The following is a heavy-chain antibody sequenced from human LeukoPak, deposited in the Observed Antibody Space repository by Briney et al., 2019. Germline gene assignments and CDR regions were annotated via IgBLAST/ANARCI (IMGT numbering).Heavy chain of an antibody. Sequence: SETLSLTCTVSGGSISSSSYYWGWIRQPPGKGLEWIGSIYYSGSTYYNPSLKSRVTISVDTSKSQFSLKLSSVTAADTAVYYCARGRGSYNDAFDIWGQGTMVTVSS. CDR3: ARGRGSYNDAFDI. V-gene: IGHV4-39*07. J-gene: IGHJ3*02. D-gene: IGHD1-26*01. CDR2: IYYSGST. CDR1: GGSISSSSYY.